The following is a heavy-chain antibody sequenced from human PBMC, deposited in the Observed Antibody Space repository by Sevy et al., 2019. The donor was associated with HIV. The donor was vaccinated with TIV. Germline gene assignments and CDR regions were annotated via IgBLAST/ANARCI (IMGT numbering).Heavy chain of an antibody. J-gene: IGHJ6*02. CDR2: MNPNSGNT. CDR3: ARMRSANYDILTGYYLDGYYYYGMDV. Sequence: ASVKVSCKASGYTFTSYDINWVRQATGQGLEWMGWMNPNSGNTGYAQKFQGRVTMTRNTSISTAYMELSSLGSEDTAVYYCARMRSANYDILTGYYLDGYYYYGMDVWGQGTTVTVSS. CDR1: GYTFTSYD. D-gene: IGHD3-9*01. V-gene: IGHV1-8*01.